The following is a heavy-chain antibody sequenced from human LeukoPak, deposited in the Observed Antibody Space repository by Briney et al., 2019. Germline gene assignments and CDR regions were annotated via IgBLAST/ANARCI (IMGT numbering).Heavy chain of an antibody. V-gene: IGHV3-23*01. D-gene: IGHD6-19*01. CDR2: ISGSGGST. J-gene: IGHJ3*02. Sequence: GGSLRLSCAASGFTFSSYAMSWVRQAPGKGLEWVSAISGSGGSTYYADSVKGRFTISRDNSKNTLYLQMNSLRAEDTAVYYCAKVTIAVAGYSDAFDIWSQGTMVTVSS. CDR3: AKVTIAVAGYSDAFDI. CDR1: GFTFSSYA.